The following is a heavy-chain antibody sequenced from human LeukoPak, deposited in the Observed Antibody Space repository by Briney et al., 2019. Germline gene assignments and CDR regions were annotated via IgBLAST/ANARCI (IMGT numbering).Heavy chain of an antibody. CDR2: IYYSGST. V-gene: IGHV4-39*01. D-gene: IGHD3-3*01. CDR3: ARSLSSVTYYDFWSGLLPFDI. Sequence: SETLSLTCTVSGGSISSSSYYWGWIRQLPGKGLEWIGSIYYSGSTYYNPSLKSRVTISVDTSKNQFPLKLSSVTAADTAVYYCARSLSSVTYYDFWSGLLPFDIWGQGTMVTVSS. J-gene: IGHJ3*02. CDR1: GGSISSSSYY.